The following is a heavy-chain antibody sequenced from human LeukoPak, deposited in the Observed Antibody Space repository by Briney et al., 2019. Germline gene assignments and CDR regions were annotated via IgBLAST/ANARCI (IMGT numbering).Heavy chain of an antibody. CDR3: ARVDSRVVAPPDY. D-gene: IGHD2-15*01. CDR1: GGSISSYY. CDR2: IYYNGST. Sequence: SETLSLTCTVSGGSISSYYWRWLRQPPGKGLEWIGYIYYNGSTNYNPSLKSRVTISVDTSKNQFSLKLSSVPAADTAGYCGARVDSRVVAPPDYWGQGTLVTVSS. V-gene: IGHV4-59*01. J-gene: IGHJ4*02.